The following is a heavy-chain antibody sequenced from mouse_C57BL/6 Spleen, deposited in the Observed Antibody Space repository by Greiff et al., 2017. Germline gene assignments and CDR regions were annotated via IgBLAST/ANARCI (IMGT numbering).Heavy chain of an antibody. CDR2: IDPNSGGT. CDR3: ARGATVVARTFYYAMDY. D-gene: IGHD1-1*01. V-gene: IGHV1-72*01. J-gene: IGHJ4*01. Sequence: QVQLQQPGAELVKPGASVKLSCKASGYTFTSYWMHWVKQRPGRGLEWIGRIDPNSGGTKYNEKFKSKATLTVDKPSSTAYMQLSSLTSEDSAVYYCARGATVVARTFYYAMDYWGQGTSVTVSS. CDR1: GYTFTSYW.